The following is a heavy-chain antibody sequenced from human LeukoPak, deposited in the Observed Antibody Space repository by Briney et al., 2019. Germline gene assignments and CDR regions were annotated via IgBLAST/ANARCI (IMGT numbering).Heavy chain of an antibody. J-gene: IGHJ6*02. Sequence: GGSLRLSCAASGFIFNNYAMSWVRQAPGKGLEWVSSISGTGVTAYYADSVKGRFTISRDNAKNSLYLQMNSLRAEDTAVYYCARDRGTAMDYYYYYGMDVWGQGTTVTVSS. CDR1: GFIFNNYA. CDR2: ISGTGVTA. D-gene: IGHD5-18*01. CDR3: ARDRGTAMDYYYYYGMDV. V-gene: IGHV3-23*01.